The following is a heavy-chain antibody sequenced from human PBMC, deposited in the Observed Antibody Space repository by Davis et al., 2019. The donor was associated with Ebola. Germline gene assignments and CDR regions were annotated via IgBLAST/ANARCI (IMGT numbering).Heavy chain of an antibody. CDR1: GFTFSSYW. D-gene: IGHD3-3*01. J-gene: IGHJ6*02. Sequence: GESLKISCAASGFTFSSYWMSWVRQAPGKGLEWVANIKQDGSEKYYVDSVKGRFTISRDNAKNSLYLQMNSLRAEDTAVYYCAREPRITIFGVVPMDVWGQGTTVTVSS. V-gene: IGHV3-7*01. CDR2: IKQDGSEK. CDR3: AREPRITIFGVVPMDV.